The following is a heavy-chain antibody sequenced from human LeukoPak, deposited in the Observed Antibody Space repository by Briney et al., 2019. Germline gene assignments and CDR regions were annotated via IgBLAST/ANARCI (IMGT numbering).Heavy chain of an antibody. CDR1: GGSISSSSYY. J-gene: IGHJ6*04. D-gene: IGHD4-17*01. V-gene: IGHV4-39*07. Sequence: PSETLSLTCTVSGGSISSSSYYWGWIRQPPGQGLEWIGSIYYSGSTSYNPSLKSRVTISVDTSKSQFSLRLSSVTAADTAVYYCARETVTTTNGMDVWGKGTTVTVSS. CDR3: ARETVTTTNGMDV. CDR2: IYYSGST.